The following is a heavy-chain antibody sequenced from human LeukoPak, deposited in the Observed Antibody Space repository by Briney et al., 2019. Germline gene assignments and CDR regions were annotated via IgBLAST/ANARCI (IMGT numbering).Heavy chain of an antibody. D-gene: IGHD4-11*01. J-gene: IGHJ4*02. Sequence: GRSLRLSCAASGFTYSHFGMHWARQAPGKGLEWVAVIWSDGTEKYYGDAVKGRFTISRDNSRNTLYLQMNSLRDDDTAVYYCAKDAQRGFDYSNSLEYWGQGTLVTVSS. CDR1: GFTYSHFG. CDR2: IWSDGTEK. CDR3: AKDAQRGFDYSNSLEY. V-gene: IGHV3-33*06.